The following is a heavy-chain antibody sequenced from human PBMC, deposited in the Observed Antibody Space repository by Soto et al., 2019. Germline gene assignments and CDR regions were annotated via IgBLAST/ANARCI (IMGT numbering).Heavy chain of an antibody. V-gene: IGHV4-59*01. CDR2: IYYSGST. J-gene: IGHJ6*02. CDR1: GGSISSYY. Sequence: SETLSLTCTVSGGSISSYYWSWIRQPPGKGLEWIGYIYYSGSTNYNPSLKSRVTISVDTSKNQFSLKLSSVTAADTAVYYCAREVDYGAHYYGMDVWGQGTTVTVS. D-gene: IGHD4-17*01. CDR3: AREVDYGAHYYGMDV.